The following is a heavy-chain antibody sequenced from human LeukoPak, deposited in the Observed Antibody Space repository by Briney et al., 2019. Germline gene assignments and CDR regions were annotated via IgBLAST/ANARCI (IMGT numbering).Heavy chain of an antibody. CDR2: IYHSGST. CDR1: GGSISSSNW. J-gene: IGHJ3*02. CDR3: ARRRNDAYGI. V-gene: IGHV4-4*02. Sequence: SGTLSLTCGVSGGSISSSNWWCSVRQSPGKGLEWIGEIYHSGSTNYNPSLKSRVTISVDQSKNQFSLKLSSVTAADTAVYYCARRRNDAYGIWVQGTMVTVSS.